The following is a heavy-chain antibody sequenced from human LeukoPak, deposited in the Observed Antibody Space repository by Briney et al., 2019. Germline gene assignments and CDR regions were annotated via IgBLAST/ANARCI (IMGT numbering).Heavy chain of an antibody. CDR3: VRHNHMDV. V-gene: IGHV1-46*01. CDR1: GYTFTTYS. J-gene: IGHJ6*02. CDR2: INLSGGST. Sequence: ASVKVSCKASGYTFTTYSMHWVRQAPGQGLEWMAIINLSGGSTDYTQKFQGRVTMTRDTSTSTVYMELSSLRSEETAVYYCVRHNHMDVWGQGTTVTVSS.